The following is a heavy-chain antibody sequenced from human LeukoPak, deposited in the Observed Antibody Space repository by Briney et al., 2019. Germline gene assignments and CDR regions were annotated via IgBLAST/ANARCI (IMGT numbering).Heavy chain of an antibody. CDR2: IIPIFGTA. V-gene: IGHV1-69*13. D-gene: IGHD3-16*01. CDR3: ARVIMITFGGIMEERYYFDY. J-gene: IGHJ4*02. Sequence: ASVKVSCKASGGTFSSYTISWVRQTPGQGLEWMGGIIPIFGTANYAQKFQGRVTITADESTSTAYMELSSLRSEDTAVYYCARVIMITFGGIMEERYYFDYWGQGTLVTVSS. CDR1: GGTFSSYT.